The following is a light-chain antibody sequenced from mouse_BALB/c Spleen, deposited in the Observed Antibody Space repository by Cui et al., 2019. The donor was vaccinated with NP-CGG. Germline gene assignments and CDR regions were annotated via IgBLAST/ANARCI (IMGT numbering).Light chain of an antibody. Sequence: QAVVTQESALNTSPGETVTLTCRSSTGAVTTSNYANWVQEKPDHLFTGLIGGTNNRVPGVPARFSGSLIGDKAALTIRGAQTEDEEIYFCALWYSNHWVFGGGTKLTVL. V-gene: IGLV1*01. CDR2: GTN. J-gene: IGLJ1*01. CDR1: TGAVTTSNY. CDR3: ALWYSNHWV.